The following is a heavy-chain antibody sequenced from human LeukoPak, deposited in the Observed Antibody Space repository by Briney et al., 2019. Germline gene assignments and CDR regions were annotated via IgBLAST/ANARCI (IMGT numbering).Heavy chain of an antibody. J-gene: IGHJ3*02. V-gene: IGHV3-74*01. CDR2: IDSDESST. D-gene: IGHD3-10*01. Sequence: GGSLRLSCAASGFTFSTYWMHWVRQAPGKGLVWVSRIDSDESSTSYADSVKGRFTISRDNAKNTLYLQMNSLRAEDTAVYYCASFPPYMVRTDVFDIWGQGTMVTVSS. CDR3: ASFPPYMVRTDVFDI. CDR1: GFTFSTYW.